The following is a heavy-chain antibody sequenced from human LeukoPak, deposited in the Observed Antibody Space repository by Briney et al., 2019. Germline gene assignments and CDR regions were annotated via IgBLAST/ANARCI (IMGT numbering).Heavy chain of an antibody. Sequence: SETLSLTCTVSGDSISSSSYYWGWIRQLPGKGLEWIGSVHHSGSTYYTPSLKSRVTISVDTSKNQFSLKLSSVTAADTAVYYCARFQGYCSGGSCYPSDAFDIWGQGTMVTVSS. CDR2: VHHSGST. CDR3: ARFQGYCSGGSCYPSDAFDI. D-gene: IGHD2-15*01. J-gene: IGHJ3*02. CDR1: GDSISSSSYY. V-gene: IGHV4-39*01.